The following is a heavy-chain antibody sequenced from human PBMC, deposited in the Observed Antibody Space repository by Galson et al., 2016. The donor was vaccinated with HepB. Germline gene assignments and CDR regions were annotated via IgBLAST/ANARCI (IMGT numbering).Heavy chain of an antibody. CDR1: GFTFRSYD. J-gene: IGHJ5*02. Sequence: SLRLSCAASGFTFRSYDMGWVRQAPGKGLEWVSTISGSGGRTYYADSVKGRLTISRDNSKNTLYLQMNSLSAADTAVYYCARVGGSYFSWFDPWGQGTLVTVSS. V-gene: IGHV3-23*01. CDR3: ARVGGSYFSWFDP. CDR2: ISGSGGRT. D-gene: IGHD3-16*01.